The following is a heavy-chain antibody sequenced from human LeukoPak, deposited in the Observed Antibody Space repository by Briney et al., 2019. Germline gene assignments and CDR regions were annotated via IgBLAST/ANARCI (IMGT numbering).Heavy chain of an antibody. Sequence: ASVKVSCKASGYSFTDYYIHWVRQAPGQGLEWMGWINPNSGGTNNVQTFQGRVTMNRDTSISTVYMDLSRLTSDDTAVYYCARIQVTHNYFHGLDVWGQGTTVSVSS. V-gene: IGHV1-2*02. CDR2: INPNSGGT. CDR3: ARIQVTHNYFHGLDV. D-gene: IGHD2-21*02. J-gene: IGHJ6*02. CDR1: GYSFTDYY.